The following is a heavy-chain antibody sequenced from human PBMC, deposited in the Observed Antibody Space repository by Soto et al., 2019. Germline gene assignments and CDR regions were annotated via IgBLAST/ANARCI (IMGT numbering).Heavy chain of an antibody. J-gene: IGHJ3*01. CDR3: ARDSGYDAFDL. CDR2: IKDDGSES. V-gene: IGHV3-7*01. CDR1: GFTFSSYW. D-gene: IGHD5-12*01. Sequence: EVQLVESGGGLVQPGGSLRLSCAASGFTFSSYWLTWVRQAPGKGLEWVANIKDDGSESYYVDSVKGRFTMSRDNAKNSLYLQMNSLRVEDTAVYYCARDSGYDAFDLGGQGTMVTVSS.